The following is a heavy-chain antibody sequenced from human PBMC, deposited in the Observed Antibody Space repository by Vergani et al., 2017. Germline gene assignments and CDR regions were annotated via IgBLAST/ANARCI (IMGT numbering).Heavy chain of an antibody. J-gene: IGHJ4*02. CDR2: ISWNSGSI. CDR3: AKGVYRNYLHYFDY. CDR1: GFTFDDYA. D-gene: IGHD4-11*01. Sequence: EVQLVESGGGLVQPGRSLRLSCAASGFTFDDYAMHWVRQAPGKGLEWVSGISWNSGSIGYADSVKGRFTISRDNAKNSLYLQMNSLRAEDTALYYCAKGVYRNYLHYFDYWGQGTLVTVSS. V-gene: IGHV3-9*01.